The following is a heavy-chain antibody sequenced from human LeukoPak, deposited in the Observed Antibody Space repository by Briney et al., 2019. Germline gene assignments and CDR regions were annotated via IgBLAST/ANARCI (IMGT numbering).Heavy chain of an antibody. CDR3: ARGRTAVAGAMRY. V-gene: IGHV1-2*02. J-gene: IGHJ4*02. Sequence: ASVKVSCKASGYTFTGYYMHWVRQAPGQGLEWMGWINPHSGVTKSAQKFQGGVTMTRDTSISTAYMELSRLRSDDTAVYYCARGRTAVAGAMRYWGQGTLVTVSS. CDR1: GYTFTGYY. D-gene: IGHD6-19*01. CDR2: INPHSGVT.